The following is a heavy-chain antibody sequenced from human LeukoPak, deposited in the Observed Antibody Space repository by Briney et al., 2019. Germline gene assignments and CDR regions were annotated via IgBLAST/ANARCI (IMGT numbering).Heavy chain of an antibody. CDR2: IKQDGSEK. V-gene: IGHV3-7*01. CDR1: GFTFSSYW. J-gene: IGHJ6*02. Sequence: GGSLRLSCAASGFTFSSYWMSWVRQAPGKGLEWVANIKQDGSEKYYVDSVKGRLTISRDNAKNSLYLQMNSLRAEGTAVYYCARAKGSYYYGMDVWGQGTTVTVSS. CDR3: ARAKGSYYYGMDV.